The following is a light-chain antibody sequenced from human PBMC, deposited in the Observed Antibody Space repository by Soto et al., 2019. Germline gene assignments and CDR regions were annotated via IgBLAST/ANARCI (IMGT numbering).Light chain of an antibody. J-gene: IGKJ4*01. CDR2: DAS. Sequence: DIQMTQSPSTLSASVGDRVTIPCRASQSISSWLAWYQQKPGKAPKLLIYDASSLESGVPSRFSGSGSGTEFTLTISSLQPDDFATYYCQQYNSYSLTFGGGTKVDIK. CDR1: QSISSW. CDR3: QQYNSYSLT. V-gene: IGKV1-5*01.